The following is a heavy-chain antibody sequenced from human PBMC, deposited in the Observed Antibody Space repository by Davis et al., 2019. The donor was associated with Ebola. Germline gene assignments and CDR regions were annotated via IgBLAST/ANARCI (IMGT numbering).Heavy chain of an antibody. CDR1: GGSLNGYF. J-gene: IGHJ4*02. CDR2: IKHSGTT. V-gene: IGHV4-34*01. D-gene: IGHD3-22*01. Sequence: PSETLSLTCTVYGGSLNGYFWNWIRQPPGKGLEWIGEIKHSGTTNYNPSLKSRVAISVDTSKNQVSLKLRFVTAADTAMYYCARVPIRRNYDSDASTEYWGQGTLVTVSS. CDR3: ARVPIRRNYDSDASTEY.